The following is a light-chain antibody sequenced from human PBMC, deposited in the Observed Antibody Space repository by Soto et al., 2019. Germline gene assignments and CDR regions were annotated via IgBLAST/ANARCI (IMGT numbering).Light chain of an antibody. V-gene: IGLV2-14*01. Sequence: QSALTQPVSVSGSPGQSLTISCTGTSSDVGSYDTVSWYQQHPGKVPKLMIYEVSNRPSGVSNRFSASKSGNTASLTTSGLQAEDEADYYCSSETSSKTLLFGGGTKLTVL. CDR1: SSDVGSYDT. CDR2: EVS. CDR3: SSETSSKTLL. J-gene: IGLJ2*01.